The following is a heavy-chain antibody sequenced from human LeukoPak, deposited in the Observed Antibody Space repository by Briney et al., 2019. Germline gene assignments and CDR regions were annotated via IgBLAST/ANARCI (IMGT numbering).Heavy chain of an antibody. CDR2: VSHSGST. V-gene: IGHV4-59*01. J-gene: IGHJ3*02. D-gene: IGHD4-17*01. CDR3: ARDRLATTAYDALDI. Sequence: PSETLSLTCTVSGDSISGYYWSWIRRPPGKGLEWIGCVSHSGSTIYNPSLKSRVAMSLDTSKNRFSLRLSSVTAADTAVYYCARDRLATTAYDALDIWGQGTMVAVSS. CDR1: GDSISGYY.